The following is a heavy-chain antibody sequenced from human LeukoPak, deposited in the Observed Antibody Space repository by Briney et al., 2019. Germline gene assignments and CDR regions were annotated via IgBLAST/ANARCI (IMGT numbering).Heavy chain of an antibody. CDR3: ARDWGSIKVIADY. V-gene: IGHV1-18*01. CDR1: GGTFSSYA. D-gene: IGHD7-27*01. Sequence: GASVKVSCKASGGTFSSYAISWVRQAPGQGLEWMGWISSNSDNTNYAQKVQGRVTMTTDTSTSTAYMELRNLRSDDTALYFCARDWGSIKVIADYWGQGTLVTVSS. CDR2: ISSNSDNT. J-gene: IGHJ4*02.